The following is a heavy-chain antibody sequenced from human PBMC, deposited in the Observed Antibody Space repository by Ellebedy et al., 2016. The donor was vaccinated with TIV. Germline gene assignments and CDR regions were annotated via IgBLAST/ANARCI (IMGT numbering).Heavy chain of an antibody. V-gene: IGHV3-48*04. CDR2: ISADGDTI. D-gene: IGHD6-25*01. CDR1: GANFRKFS. CDR3: VAALDY. J-gene: IGHJ4*02. Sequence: GESLKISCEVTGANFRKFSLNWVRQAPGKGLEWVVFISADGDTIYYAKSVKGRFTISRDDADSSLSLQMNSLRGDDTAVYYCVAALDYWGQGTLVTVS.